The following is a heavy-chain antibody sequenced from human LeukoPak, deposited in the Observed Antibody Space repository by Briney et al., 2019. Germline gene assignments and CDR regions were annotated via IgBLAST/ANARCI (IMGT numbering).Heavy chain of an antibody. CDR2: IYPGASDT. D-gene: IGHD3-9*01. CDR3: ARRDYDILTGYYNYFDY. CDR1: GYSFTSYW. Sequence: GESLKISCKGSGYSFTSYWIGWVRQMPGKGLEWMGIIYPGASDTRYSPSFQGQVTISADKSLSTAYLQWSSLKASDTAMYYCARRDYDILTGYYNYFDYWGQGTLVTVSS. J-gene: IGHJ4*02. V-gene: IGHV5-51*01.